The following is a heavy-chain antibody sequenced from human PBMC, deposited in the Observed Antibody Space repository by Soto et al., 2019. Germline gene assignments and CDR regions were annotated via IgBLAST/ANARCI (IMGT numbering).Heavy chain of an antibody. CDR3: ARVVPGAEAWFGP. D-gene: IGHD2-2*01. CDR2: ISLYSDGT. J-gene: IGHJ5*02. CDR1: GYTFSNYG. V-gene: IGHV1-18*01. Sequence: QVQLVQSGGEWKRPGAPVKVSCKTSGYTFSNYGITWVRQAPGQPLEWLGWISLYSDGTNYAQKFQGRVSMPPDPSTTTAYMELRSLRSDDTAVYYCARVVPGAEAWFGPWGQGTLVTVSS.